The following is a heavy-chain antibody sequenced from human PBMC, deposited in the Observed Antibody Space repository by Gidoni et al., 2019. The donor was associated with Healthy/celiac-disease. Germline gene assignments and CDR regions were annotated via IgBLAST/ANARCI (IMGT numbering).Heavy chain of an antibody. J-gene: IGHJ2*01. V-gene: IGHV3-64D*06. D-gene: IGHD6-13*01. Sequence: EVQLVESGGGLVQPGVSLRLACSAPGFTFSSYAMHWVRQAPGKGLEYVSAISSNGGSTYYADSVKGRFTISRDNSKNTLYLQMSSLRAEDTAVYYCVKERGSSWYDPGWYFDLWGRGTLVTVSS. CDR3: VKERGSSWYDPGWYFDL. CDR1: GFTFSSYA. CDR2: ISSNGGST.